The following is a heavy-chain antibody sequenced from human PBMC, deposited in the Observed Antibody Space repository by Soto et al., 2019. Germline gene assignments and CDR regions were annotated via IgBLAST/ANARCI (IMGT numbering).Heavy chain of an antibody. CDR1: GFTFSSYA. V-gene: IGHV3-23*01. CDR3: KRDVVASSPPGADY. D-gene: IGHD5-12*01. Sequence: EVQLLGSGGGLVRPGGSLRLSCAASGFTFSSYAMSWVRQTPGKGLEWVSAIKAGGDDTYYADSVKGRFTISRDNSKNILYLQINSLTGEDTAMYYCKRDVVASSPPGADYWGQGTLVTVSS. CDR2: IKAGGDDT. J-gene: IGHJ4*02.